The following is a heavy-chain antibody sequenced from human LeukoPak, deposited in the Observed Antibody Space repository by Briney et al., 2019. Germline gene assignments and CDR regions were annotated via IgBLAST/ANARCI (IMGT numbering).Heavy chain of an antibody. V-gene: IGHV1-2*02. CDR3: ARDPGVDSSNTRFDAFDI. CDR2: INPNSGGT. D-gene: IGHD6-13*01. Sequence: GASVKVSCKASGYTFTGYYMHWVRQAPGQGLEWMGWINPNSGGTNYAQKFQGRVTMTRDTSISTAYMELSRLRSDDTAVYYCARDPGVDSSNTRFDAFDIWGQGTMVTVSS. J-gene: IGHJ3*02. CDR1: GYTFTGYY.